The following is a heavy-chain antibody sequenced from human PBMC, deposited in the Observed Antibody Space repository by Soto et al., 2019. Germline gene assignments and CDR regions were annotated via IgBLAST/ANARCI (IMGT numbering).Heavy chain of an antibody. CDR2: IIPIFGNT. CDR1: GGTFSSYA. Sequence: ASVKVSCKASGGTFSSYAISWVRQAPGQGLEWMGGIIPIFGNTNYAQKLQGRVTMTTDTSTSTAYMELRSLRSDDTAVYYCARDFWSGYHHFDYWGQGTLVTVSS. V-gene: IGHV1-18*01. D-gene: IGHD3-3*01. J-gene: IGHJ4*02. CDR3: ARDFWSGYHHFDY.